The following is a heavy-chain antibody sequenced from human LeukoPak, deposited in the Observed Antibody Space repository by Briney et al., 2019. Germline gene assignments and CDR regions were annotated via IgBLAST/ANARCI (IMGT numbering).Heavy chain of an antibody. Sequence: PGGSLRLSCAASGFTFSSYWMHWVRQAPGKGLVWVSRINSDGSSTTYADSVKGRFTISRDNAKNTLYLQMNSLRAEDTAVYYCAGEESAAVAADYWGQGTLVTVSS. CDR2: INSDGSST. CDR3: AGEESAAVAADY. J-gene: IGHJ4*02. CDR1: GFTFSSYW. V-gene: IGHV3-74*01. D-gene: IGHD6-19*01.